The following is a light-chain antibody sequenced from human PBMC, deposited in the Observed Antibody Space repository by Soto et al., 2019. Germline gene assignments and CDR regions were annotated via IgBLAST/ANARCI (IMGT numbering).Light chain of an antibody. Sequence: EILLTQSPATQSVFQGARAALSWKASQSVSSNLAWYQQKPGQPPRLLMFGASTRATGIPARFSGSGSEAEFILTISSLQSEDFAVYYCQQYSAWPLTFGGGTKVEIK. CDR2: GAS. CDR3: QQYSAWPLT. J-gene: IGKJ4*01. CDR1: QSVSSN. V-gene: IGKV3D-15*01.